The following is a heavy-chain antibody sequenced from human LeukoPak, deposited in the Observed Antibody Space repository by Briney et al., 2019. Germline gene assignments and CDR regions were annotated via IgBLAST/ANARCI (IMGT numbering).Heavy chain of an antibody. J-gene: IGHJ4*02. CDR2: ISWDGGST. Sequence: PGGSLRLSCAASGFTFDDYTMHWVRQAPGKGLEWVSLISWDGGSTYYADSVKGRFTISRDNSKNSLYLQMNSLRTEDTALYYCAKDGNELGAPDYWGQGTLVTVSS. CDR1: GFTFDDYT. V-gene: IGHV3-43*01. D-gene: IGHD1-26*01. CDR3: AKDGNELGAPDY.